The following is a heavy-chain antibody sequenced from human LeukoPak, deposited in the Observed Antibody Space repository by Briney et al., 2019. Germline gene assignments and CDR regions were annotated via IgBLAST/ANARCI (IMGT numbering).Heavy chain of an antibody. V-gene: IGHV1-69*13. CDR2: ITPIFGTA. CDR3: AREGIGAARRNDAFDI. J-gene: IGHJ3*02. CDR1: GGTFSSYA. Sequence: SVKVSCKAPGGTFSSYAISWVRQAPGQGLEWMGGITPIFGTANYAQKFQGRVTITADESTSTAYMELSSLRSEDTAVYYCAREGIGAARRNDAFDIWGQGTMDTVSS. D-gene: IGHD6-6*01.